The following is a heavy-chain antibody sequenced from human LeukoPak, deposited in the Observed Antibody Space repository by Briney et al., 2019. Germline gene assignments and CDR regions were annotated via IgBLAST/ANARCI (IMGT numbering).Heavy chain of an antibody. J-gene: IGHJ4*02. V-gene: IGHV5-51*01. D-gene: IGHD5-24*01. CDR1: GYSFTSYW. CDR2: IYPGDSDT. Sequence: GESLKISCKGSGYSFTSYWIGWVRQMPGKGLEWMGIIYPGDSDTRYSPSFQGQVTISADKSISTAYLQWSSLKASNTAMYYCARGHRDGATNLNPFDYWGQGTLVTVSS. CDR3: ARGHRDGATNLNPFDY.